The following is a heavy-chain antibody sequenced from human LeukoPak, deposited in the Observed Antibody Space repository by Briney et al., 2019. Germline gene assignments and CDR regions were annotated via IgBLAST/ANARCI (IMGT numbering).Heavy chain of an antibody. V-gene: IGHV6-1*01. Sequence: SQTLSLTCAISGDSVSSNSAAWNWIRQSPSRGLEWLGRTYYRSKWYNDYAVSVKSRITINPDTSKNQFSLQLNSVTPEDTAVYYCAREEVRLLWFGSVDAFDIWGQGTMVTVSS. CDR3: AREEVRLLWFGSVDAFDI. CDR1: GDSVSSNSAA. D-gene: IGHD3-10*01. CDR2: TYYRSKWYN. J-gene: IGHJ3*02.